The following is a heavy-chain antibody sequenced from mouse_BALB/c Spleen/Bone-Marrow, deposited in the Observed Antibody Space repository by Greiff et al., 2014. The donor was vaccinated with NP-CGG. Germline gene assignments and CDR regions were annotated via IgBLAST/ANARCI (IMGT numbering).Heavy chain of an antibody. Sequence: VQLQQSGPELVKPGASVKISCKASCYAFSSSWMNWVKQRPGQGLEWIGRIYPGDGDTNYNGKFKGKATLTADKSSSTAYMQLSSLTSVDSAVYFCARRGGNTSCDYWGQGTTLTVSS. CDR1: CYAFSSSW. D-gene: IGHD2-1*01. CDR2: IYPGDGDT. J-gene: IGHJ2*01. V-gene: IGHV1-82*01. CDR3: ARRGGNTSCDY.